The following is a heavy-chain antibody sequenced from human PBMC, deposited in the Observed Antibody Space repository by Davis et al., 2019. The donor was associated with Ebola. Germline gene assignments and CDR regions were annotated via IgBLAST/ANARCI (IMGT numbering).Heavy chain of an antibody. J-gene: IGHJ4*02. CDR2: INPSGGST. CDR3: AGGLGAAAGNDY. CDR1: GYTFTSYY. Sequence: ASVKVSCKASGYTFTSYYMHWVRQAPGQGLEWMGIINPSGGSTSYAQKFQGRVTITADKSTSTAYMELSSLRSEDTAVYYCAGGLGAAAGNDYWGQGTLVTVSS. V-gene: IGHV1-46*01. D-gene: IGHD6-13*01.